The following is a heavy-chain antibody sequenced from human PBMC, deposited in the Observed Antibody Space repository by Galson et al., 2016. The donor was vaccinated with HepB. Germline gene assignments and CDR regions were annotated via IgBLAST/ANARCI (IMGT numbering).Heavy chain of an antibody. CDR1: GGSFSSGGYY. J-gene: IGHJ5*01. CDR2: IYYYGTT. Sequence: LSLPCTVSGGSFSSGGYYWSWIRQNPGKGLEWIGYIYYYGTTYYNPSLKSRVTITVDTSQNEFSLKMSSVTAADTAVYCCASIVRSDARINYWFDSWGQGIMVIVPS. CDR3: ASIVRSDARINYWFDS. V-gene: IGHV4-31*03. D-gene: IGHD2-15*01.